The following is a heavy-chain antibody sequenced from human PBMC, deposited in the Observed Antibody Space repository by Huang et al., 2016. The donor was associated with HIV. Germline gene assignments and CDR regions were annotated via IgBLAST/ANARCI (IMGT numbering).Heavy chain of an antibody. J-gene: IGHJ6*03. V-gene: IGHV1-18*01. CDR3: ARGGGIQLWLLGYYYMDV. CDR1: GYTFSSFG. Sequence: QVQLVQSGAEVKKPGASVKVSCKASGYTFSSFGISWVRQAPGKGLEWGGWSSGYNGNKKFAQKFQGRLTRTTDTSTSTAYMELRSLRSDDTAVYYCARGGGIQLWLLGYYYMDVWGNGTTVTVSS. CDR2: SSGYNGNK. D-gene: IGHD5-18*01.